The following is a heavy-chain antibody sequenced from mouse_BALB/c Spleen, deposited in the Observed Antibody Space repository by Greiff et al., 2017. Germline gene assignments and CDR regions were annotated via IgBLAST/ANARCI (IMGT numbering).Heavy chain of an antibody. CDR1: GFTFSDYY. J-gene: IGHJ1*01. CDR2: ISDGGSYT. Sequence: EVQLVESGGGLVKPGGSLKLSCAASGFTFSDYYMYWVRQTPEKRLEWVATISDGGSYTYYPDSVKGRFTISRDNAKNNLYLQMSSLKSEDTAMYYCAREEDWYFDVWGAGTTVTVSS. CDR3: AREEDWYFDV. V-gene: IGHV5-4*02.